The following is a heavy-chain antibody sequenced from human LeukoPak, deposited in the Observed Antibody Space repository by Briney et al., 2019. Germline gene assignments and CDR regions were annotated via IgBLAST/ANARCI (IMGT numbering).Heavy chain of an antibody. V-gene: IGHV3-11*01. D-gene: IGHD3-22*01. CDR1: GFTFSDYY. CDR2: ISSSGSSI. Sequence: GGSLRLSCAASGFTFSDYYMTWIRQAQGKGLEWVSYISSSGSSIYYADSVKGRFTISRDNAKNTLYLQMNSLRAEDTAVYYCAKDLGMIVVVHWSGFDYWGQGTLVTVSS. CDR3: AKDLGMIVVVHWSGFDY. J-gene: IGHJ4*02.